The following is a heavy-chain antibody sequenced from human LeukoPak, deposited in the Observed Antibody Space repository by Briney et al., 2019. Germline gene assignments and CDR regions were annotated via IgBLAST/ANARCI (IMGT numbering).Heavy chain of an antibody. CDR1: GGSISSSSYY. CDR2: IYYSGST. CDR3: ARPLGYSSGWPLSY. D-gene: IGHD6-19*01. V-gene: IGHV4-39*01. Sequence: PSETLSLTCTVSGGSISSSSYYWGWIRQPPGKGLEWIGSIYYSGSTYYNPSLKSRVTISVDTSKNQFSLKLSSVTAADTAVYYCARPLGYSSGWPLSYWGQGTLVTVSS. J-gene: IGHJ4*02.